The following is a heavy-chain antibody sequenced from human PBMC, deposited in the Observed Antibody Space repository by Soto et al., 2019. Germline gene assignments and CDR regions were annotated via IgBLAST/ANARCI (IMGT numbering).Heavy chain of an antibody. CDR1: GGSFSSYY. D-gene: IGHD3-3*01. CDR3: ARRESDFWSGYYNWFDP. Sequence: SETLSLTCAAYGGSFSSYYWSWIRQPPGEGLEWIGEINHSGSTNYNPSLKSRVTISVDTSKNQFSLKLSSVTAADTAVYYCARRESDFWSGYYNWFDPWGQGTLVTVSS. J-gene: IGHJ5*02. CDR2: INHSGST. V-gene: IGHV4-34*01.